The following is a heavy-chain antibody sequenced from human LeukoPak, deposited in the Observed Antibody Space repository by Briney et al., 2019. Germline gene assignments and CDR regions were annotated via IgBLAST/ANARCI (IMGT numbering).Heavy chain of an antibody. J-gene: IGHJ4*02. Sequence: ASVKVSCKASGGTFSSYAISWVRQAPGQGLEWMGRIIPILGIANYAQKFQGRVTITADKSTSTAYMELSSLRSEDTAVYYCARTGGYSNYAAPTQAYFDYWVQGTLVTVSS. CDR3: ARTGGYSNYAAPTQAYFDY. CDR2: IIPILGIA. D-gene: IGHD4-11*01. CDR1: GGTFSSYA. V-gene: IGHV1-69*04.